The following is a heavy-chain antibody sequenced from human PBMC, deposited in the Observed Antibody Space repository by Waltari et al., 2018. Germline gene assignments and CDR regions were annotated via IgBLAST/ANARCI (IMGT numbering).Heavy chain of an antibody. J-gene: IGHJ4*02. V-gene: IGHV1-2*02. D-gene: IGHD1-26*01. CDR2: INPNSGGT. CDR3: ARRAGPVGATPSDLDY. Sequence: QVQLVQSGAEVKKPGASVKVSCKASGYTFTGYYMHWVRQAPGQGLEWMGWINPNSGGTNYAQKFQGRVTMTRDTSISTAYMELSRLRSDDTAVYYCARRAGPVGATPSDLDYWGQGTLVTVSS. CDR1: GYTFTGYY.